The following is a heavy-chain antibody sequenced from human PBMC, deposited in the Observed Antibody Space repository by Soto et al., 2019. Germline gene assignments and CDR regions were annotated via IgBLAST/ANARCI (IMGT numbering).Heavy chain of an antibody. J-gene: IGHJ4*02. CDR2: ISGSGGST. Sequence: EVQLLESGGGLVQPGGSLRLSCAASGFTFSSYAMSWVRQAPGKGLEWVSAISGSGGSTYYADSVKGRFTISRDNSKNTVYRQRNSLRAKETAVYYRAKERLAVAVTRYFDFWGQGNLVNVSS. CDR3: AKERLAVAVTRYFDF. CDR1: GFTFSSYA. V-gene: IGHV3-23*01. D-gene: IGHD6-19*01.